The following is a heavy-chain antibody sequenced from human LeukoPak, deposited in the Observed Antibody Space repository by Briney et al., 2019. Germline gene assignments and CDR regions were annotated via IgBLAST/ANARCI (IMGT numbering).Heavy chain of an antibody. Sequence: GGSLRLSCAASGFTFSSYSMNWVRQAPGEGLEWVAKINQDGTEKAYVDSVRGRFTISRDNAKNSLFLQMNSLRAEDTAVYYCARGPLIAAAGTWWGQGTLVTVSS. CDR1: GFTFSSYS. CDR2: INQDGTEK. J-gene: IGHJ4*02. CDR3: ARGPLIAAAGTW. V-gene: IGHV3-7*03. D-gene: IGHD6-13*01.